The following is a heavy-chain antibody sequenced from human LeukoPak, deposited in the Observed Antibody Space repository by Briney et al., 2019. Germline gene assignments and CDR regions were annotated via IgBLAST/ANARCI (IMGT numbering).Heavy chain of an antibody. D-gene: IGHD1-26*01. CDR2: ISYDGSNK. Sequence: PGGSLRLSCAASGFTFSSYGMHWVRQAPGKGLEWGAVISYDGSNKYYADSVKGRFTISRDNSKNTLYLQMNSLRAEDTAVYYCAKGPDSGSYWGWYYYGMDVWGQGTTVTVSS. J-gene: IGHJ6*02. V-gene: IGHV3-30*18. CDR1: GFTFSSYG. CDR3: AKGPDSGSYWGWYYYGMDV.